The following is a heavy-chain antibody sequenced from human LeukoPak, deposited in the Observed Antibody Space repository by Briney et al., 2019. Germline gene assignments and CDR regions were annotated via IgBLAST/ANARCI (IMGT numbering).Heavy chain of an antibody. J-gene: IGHJ5*02. CDR1: GGSISSYY. V-gene: IGHV4-4*07. Sequence: SSETLSLTCTVSGGSISSYYWSWIRQPAGKGLEWIGRIYTSGSTNYNPSLKSRVTMSVDTSKNQFSLKLSSVTAADTAVYYCARAITCSSTSCYTWWFDPWGQGTLVTVSS. D-gene: IGHD2-2*01. CDR3: ARAITCSSTSCYTWWFDP. CDR2: IYTSGST.